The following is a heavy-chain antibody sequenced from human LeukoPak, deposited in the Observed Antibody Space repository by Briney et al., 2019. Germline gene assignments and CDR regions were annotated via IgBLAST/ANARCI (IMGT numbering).Heavy chain of an antibody. CDR3: ARGRGAAAGTEFFFKSSPYYYYYYMDV. V-gene: IGHV3-30*03. Sequence: GGSLRLSCATSGFTFSNYGVHWVRQAPGKGLEWVAFISYDGSNKYYVDSVKGRFTISRDNSKNTLYLQMNSLGAEDTAVYYCARGRGAAAGTEFFFKSSPYYYYYYMDVWGKGTTVTVSS. CDR2: ISYDGSNK. CDR1: GFTFSNYG. D-gene: IGHD6-13*01. J-gene: IGHJ6*03.